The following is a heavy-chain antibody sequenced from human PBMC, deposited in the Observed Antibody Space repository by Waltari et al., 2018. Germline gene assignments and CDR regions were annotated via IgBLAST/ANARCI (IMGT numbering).Heavy chain of an antibody. CDR3: ATDIVVVPAASSGGAFDI. J-gene: IGHJ3*02. D-gene: IGHD2-2*01. V-gene: IGHV4-30-4*08. CDR2: IYYSGST. CDR1: GGSISLGDYY. Sequence: QVQLQESGPGLVKPSQTLSLTCTVSGGSISLGDYYWSWTRQPPGKGLEWIGYIYYSGSTYYNPSLKSRVTISVDTSKNQFSLKLSSVTAADTAVYYCATDIVVVPAASSGGAFDIWGQGTMVTVSS.